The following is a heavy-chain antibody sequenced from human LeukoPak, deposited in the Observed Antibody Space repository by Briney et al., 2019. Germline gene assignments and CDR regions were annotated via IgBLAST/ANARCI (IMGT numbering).Heavy chain of an antibody. D-gene: IGHD6-19*01. J-gene: IGHJ6*02. Sequence: ASVKVSCKASGYTFTSYDINWVRQAPGQGLEWMGWISAYNGNTNYAQKLQGRVTMTTDTSTSTAYMELRSLRSDDTAVYYCARYQWLPTSFYYYGMDVWGQGTTVTVSS. CDR2: ISAYNGNT. V-gene: IGHV1-18*01. CDR3: ARYQWLPTSFYYYGMDV. CDR1: GYTFTSYD.